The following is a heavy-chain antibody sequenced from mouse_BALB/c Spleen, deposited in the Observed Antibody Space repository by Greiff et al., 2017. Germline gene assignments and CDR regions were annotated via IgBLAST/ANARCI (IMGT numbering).Heavy chain of an antibody. D-gene: IGHD2-1*01. CDR3: APHGNPYAMDY. V-gene: IGHV14-3*02. CDR1: GFNIKDTY. Sequence: EVQLQQSGAELVKPGASVKLSCTASGFNIKDTYMHWVKQRPEQGLEWIGRIDPANGNTKYDPKFQGKATITADTSSNTAYLQLSSLTSEDTAVYYCAPHGNPYAMDYWGQGTSVTVSS. CDR2: IDPANGNT. J-gene: IGHJ4*01.